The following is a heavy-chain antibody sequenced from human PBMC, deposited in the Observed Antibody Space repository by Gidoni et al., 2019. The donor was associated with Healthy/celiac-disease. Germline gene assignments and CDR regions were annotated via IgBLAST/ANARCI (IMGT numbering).Heavy chain of an antibody. D-gene: IGHD1-20*01. Sequence: QVQLQQWGAGLLKPSETLSLTCAVYGGSFRGYYWSWIRQPPGKGLEWIGEIKHSGSTNYNTSLKSRVTISVDTSKNQFSLKLSSVTAADTAVYYCARVPWRSPKGLYNWNDGGGGMDVWGQGTTVTVSS. CDR2: IKHSGST. J-gene: IGHJ6*02. CDR3: ARVPWRSPKGLYNWNDGGGGMDV. CDR1: GGSFRGYY. V-gene: IGHV4-34*01.